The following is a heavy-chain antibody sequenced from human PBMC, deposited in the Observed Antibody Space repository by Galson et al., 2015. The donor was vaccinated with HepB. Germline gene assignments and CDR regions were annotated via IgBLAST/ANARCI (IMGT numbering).Heavy chain of an antibody. CDR2: ISSSSSYI. CDR3: ARSPQSRYYDFWSGDFDY. Sequence: SLRLSCAASGFTFSTYSMNWVRQAPGKGLEWVSSISSSSSYIYYADSVQGRFTISRDNAKNSLYLQMNSLRAEDTAVHYCARSPQSRYYDFWSGDFDYWGQGTLVTVSS. D-gene: IGHD3-3*01. V-gene: IGHV3-21*01. CDR1: GFTFSTYS. J-gene: IGHJ4*02.